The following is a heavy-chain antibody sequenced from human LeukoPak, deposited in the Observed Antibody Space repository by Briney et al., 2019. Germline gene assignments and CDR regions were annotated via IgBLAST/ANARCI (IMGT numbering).Heavy chain of an antibody. CDR3: ARGIDYPVSPFDY. V-gene: IGHV3-23*01. CDR1: GFTFRSYA. J-gene: IGHJ4*02. CDR2: ISGSGGST. Sequence: QTGGSLRLSCAASGFTFRSYAMSWVRQAPGKGLEWVSAISGSGGSTYYADSVKGRFTISRDNSKNTLYLQMNSLRAEDTAVYYCARGIDYPVSPFDYWGQGTLVTVSS. D-gene: IGHD4/OR15-4a*01.